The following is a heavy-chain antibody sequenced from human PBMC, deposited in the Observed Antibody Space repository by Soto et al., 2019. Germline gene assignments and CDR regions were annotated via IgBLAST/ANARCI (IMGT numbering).Heavy chain of an antibody. CDR2: INPNSGGT. J-gene: IGHJ3*02. D-gene: IGHD3-22*01. Sequence: GASVKVSCKASGYTFTGYYMYWVRQAPGQGLEWMGWINPNSGGTNYAQKFQGWVTMTRDTSISTAYMELSRLRSDDTAVYYCARESYYYDSSGYPHAFDIWGQGTMVTVSS. V-gene: IGHV1-2*04. CDR1: GYTFTGYY. CDR3: ARESYYYDSSGYPHAFDI.